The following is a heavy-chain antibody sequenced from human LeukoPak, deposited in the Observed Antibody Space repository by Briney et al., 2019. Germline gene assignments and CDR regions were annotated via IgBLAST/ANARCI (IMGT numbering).Heavy chain of an antibody. CDR2: IYHSGST. Sequence: SQTLSLTCTVSGGSISSGGYYWSWIRQPPGKGLEWIGYIYHSGSTYYNPSLKSRVTISVDRSKNQFSLKLSSVTAADTAVYYCARDSVDVVPAARYFQHWGQGTLVTVSS. D-gene: IGHD2-2*01. J-gene: IGHJ1*01. V-gene: IGHV4-30-2*01. CDR3: ARDSVDVVPAARYFQH. CDR1: GGSISSGGYY.